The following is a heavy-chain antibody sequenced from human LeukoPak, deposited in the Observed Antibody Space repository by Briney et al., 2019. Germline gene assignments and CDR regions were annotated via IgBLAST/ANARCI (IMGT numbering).Heavy chain of an antibody. CDR3: ARVETYGDPTGSFDY. CDR2: IYYSGST. Sequence: SETLSLTCTVSGGSISSYYWSWIRQPPGKGLEWIGYIYYSGSTNYNPSLKSRVTIAVDTSKNQFSLKLSSVTAADTAVYYCARVETYGDPTGSFDYWGQGTLVTVSS. J-gene: IGHJ4*02. V-gene: IGHV4-59*08. D-gene: IGHD4-17*01. CDR1: GGSISSYY.